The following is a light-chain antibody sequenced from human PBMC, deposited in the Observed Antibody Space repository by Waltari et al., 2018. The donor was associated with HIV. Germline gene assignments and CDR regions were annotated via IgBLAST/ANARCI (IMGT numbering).Light chain of an antibody. V-gene: IGKV3-11*01. CDR1: QSVSSY. J-gene: IGKJ1*01. CDR2: DAS. CDR3: QQRSNWPYVT. Sequence: EIVLTPSPATLSLSPGERATLPCRASQSVSSYLAWYQRTPGQAPRLLIYDASNRATGIPARFSGSGSGTDFTLTISSLEPEDFAVYYCQQRSNWPYVTFGQGTKVEIK.